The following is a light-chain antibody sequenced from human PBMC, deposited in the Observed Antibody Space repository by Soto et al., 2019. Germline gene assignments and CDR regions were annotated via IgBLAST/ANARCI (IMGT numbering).Light chain of an antibody. CDR3: SSYASSSTLDVL. Sequence: QSALTQPASVSGSPGQSITISCTGISSDVGGYKYVSWYQQHPGFAPKLVIYDVNIRPSGVSNRFSGSKSGNTASLTISGLQAEDEADYYCSSYASSSTLDVLFGGGTQLTVL. J-gene: IGLJ2*01. CDR1: SSDVGGYKY. V-gene: IGLV2-14*03. CDR2: DVN.